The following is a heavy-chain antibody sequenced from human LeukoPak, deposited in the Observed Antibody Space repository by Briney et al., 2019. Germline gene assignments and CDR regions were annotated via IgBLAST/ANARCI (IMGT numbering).Heavy chain of an antibody. D-gene: IGHD3-10*01. CDR3: ARRSGSDALDI. J-gene: IGHJ3*02. V-gene: IGHV5-51*01. CDR2: IYPGDSYT. CDR1: GYSFTSYW. Sequence: GESLKISCKGSGYSFTSYWIAWVRQMPGKGLEWMGVIYPGDSYTTYSPSFQGQVTISADKSISTAYLQWRSLKASDTAMYYCARRSGSDALDIWGQGTMVTVSS.